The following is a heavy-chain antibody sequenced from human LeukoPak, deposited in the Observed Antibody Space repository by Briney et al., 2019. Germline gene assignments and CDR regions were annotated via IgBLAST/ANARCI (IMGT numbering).Heavy chain of an antibody. Sequence: ASVKVSCKVSGYTFTGYYMHWVRQAPGQGLEWMGWINPNSGGTNYAQKFQGRVTMTRDTSISTAYMELSRLRSDDTAVYYCARGLCSGYENYYYYMDVWGKGTTVTISS. D-gene: IGHD5-12*01. V-gene: IGHV1-2*02. CDR3: ARGLCSGYENYYYYMDV. CDR2: INPNSGGT. CDR1: GYTFTGYY. J-gene: IGHJ6*03.